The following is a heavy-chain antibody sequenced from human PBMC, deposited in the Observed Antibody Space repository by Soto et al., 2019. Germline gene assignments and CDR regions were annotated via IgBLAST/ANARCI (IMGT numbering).Heavy chain of an antibody. D-gene: IGHD3-10*01. CDR1: GGSISSSNW. V-gene: IGHV4-4*02. J-gene: IGHJ6*02. CDR2: IYHSGST. CDR3: ARDYKGWYRSVRGRYYYYGMDV. Sequence: QVQLQESGPGLVKHSGTLSLTCAVSGGSISSSNWWSWVRQPPGKGLEWIGEIYHSGSTNYNPSLKSRVTISVDKSKNQFSLKLSSVTAADTAVYYCARDYKGWYRSVRGRYYYYGMDVWGQGITVTVSS.